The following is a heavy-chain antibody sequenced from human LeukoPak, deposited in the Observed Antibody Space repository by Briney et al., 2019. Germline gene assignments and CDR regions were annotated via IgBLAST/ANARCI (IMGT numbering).Heavy chain of an antibody. V-gene: IGHV3-30*04. CDR1: RLNFSSNA. CDR3: ARDIWFGELVGY. Sequence: GGSLRLSCTASRLNFSSNAMHWVRQAPGKGLEGVAVISYDGSHKYYADSVKGRFTISRDNAKNSLYLQMNSLRAEDTAVYYCARDIWFGELVGYWGQGTLVTVSS. CDR2: ISYDGSHK. D-gene: IGHD3-10*01. J-gene: IGHJ4*02.